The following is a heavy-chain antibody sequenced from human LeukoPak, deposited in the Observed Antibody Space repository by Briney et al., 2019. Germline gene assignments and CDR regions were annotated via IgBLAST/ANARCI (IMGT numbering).Heavy chain of an antibody. J-gene: IGHJ3*02. D-gene: IGHD1-26*01. CDR3: AREGARWEPSFSAFDI. CDR1: GGSISGYY. CDR2: IYYSGST. V-gene: IGHV4-59*01. Sequence: TETLSLTCTVSGGSISGYYWSWIRQPPGKGLEWIGYIYYSGSTSYNPPLKSRVTISVDTSKNQFSLKLSSVTAADTGVYYCAREGARWEPSFSAFDIWGQGTMVTVSS.